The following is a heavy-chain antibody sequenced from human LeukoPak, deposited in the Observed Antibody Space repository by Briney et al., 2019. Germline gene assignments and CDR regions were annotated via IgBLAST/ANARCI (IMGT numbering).Heavy chain of an antibody. CDR2: VNTDGSST. Sequence: GGALRLSCAASGFTFSSYWIQWVRQSPCKGLVWVSRVNTDGSSTIYADSVKGRFTISRDNAKNTVYLQMNSLRAEDTAVYYCSRRADSDYWGQGTLVTVSS. CDR3: SRRADSDY. V-gene: IGHV3-74*01. D-gene: IGHD3-22*01. CDR1: GFTFSSYW. J-gene: IGHJ4*02.